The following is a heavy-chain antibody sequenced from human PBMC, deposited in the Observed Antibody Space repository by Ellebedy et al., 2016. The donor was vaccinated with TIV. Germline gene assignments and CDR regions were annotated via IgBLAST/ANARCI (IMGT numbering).Heavy chain of an antibody. D-gene: IGHD3-3*02. V-gene: IGHV1-2*02. Sequence: AASVKVFCKASGYTFTAYYIHWVRQAPGQGLEWMGWINPSSGATNYAQKFQGRVSVARDTSITTAYMELSRLTSDDTAMYYCARVKQILAQGQTYGLDVWGRGTTVTVSS. CDR2: INPSSGAT. CDR3: ARVKQILAQGQTYGLDV. J-gene: IGHJ6*02. CDR1: GYTFTAYY.